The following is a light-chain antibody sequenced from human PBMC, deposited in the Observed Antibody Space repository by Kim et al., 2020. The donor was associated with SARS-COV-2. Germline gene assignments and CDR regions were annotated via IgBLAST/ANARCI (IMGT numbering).Light chain of an antibody. CDR2: GAS. CDR3: LQHNSYPIT. Sequence: ASVGDRVTNPCRASQDIRNDLGWYQQSPGRAPKRLIYGASSLQSGVPSRFSSSRSGTEFTLTISSLQPEDFATYFCLQHNSYPITFGQGTRLEIK. J-gene: IGKJ5*01. V-gene: IGKV1-17*01. CDR1: QDIRND.